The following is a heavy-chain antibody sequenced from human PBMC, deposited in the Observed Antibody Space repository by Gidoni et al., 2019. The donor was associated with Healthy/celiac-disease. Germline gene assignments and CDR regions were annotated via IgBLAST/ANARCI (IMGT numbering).Heavy chain of an antibody. CDR2: ISYDGSNK. D-gene: IGHD2-2*01. J-gene: IGHJ4*02. CDR1: GFTFSSSA. Sequence: QVQLVASGGVVVQPGSSLRLSCAASGFTFSSSALHWVRQAPGKGLEWVAVISYDGSNKYYADSVKGRFTISRDNSKNTLYLQMNSLKAEDTAVYYCAKALARVVPAAIFSLPDYWGQGTLVTVSS. CDR3: AKALARVVPAAIFSLPDY. V-gene: IGHV3-30*18.